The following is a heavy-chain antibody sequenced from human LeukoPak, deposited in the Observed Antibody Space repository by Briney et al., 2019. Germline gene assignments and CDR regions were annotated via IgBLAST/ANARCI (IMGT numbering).Heavy chain of an antibody. Sequence: GGSLSLSCAASGFTFSSFGIHWVRQAPGRGLEWVAIIWYDGSAKYFADSVKGRFTVSRDNSKNTLYLQMNSLRAEDTAVYYCARGYCSGGSCYAFDYWGQGTLVTVST. J-gene: IGHJ4*02. D-gene: IGHD2-15*01. CDR2: IWYDGSAK. CDR3: ARGYCSGGSCYAFDY. V-gene: IGHV3-33*01. CDR1: GFTFSSFG.